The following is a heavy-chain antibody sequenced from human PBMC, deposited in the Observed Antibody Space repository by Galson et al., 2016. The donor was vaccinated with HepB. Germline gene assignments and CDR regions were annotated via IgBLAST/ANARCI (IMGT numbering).Heavy chain of an antibody. D-gene: IGHD2-2*01. CDR1: GGSISSDSW. Sequence: SETLSLTCAVSGGSISSDSWWGCVRQPPGKGLEWIGEIYHTGSTNYRASLRGRLTMSLDTSKNQFSLKLTSVTPADTAVYFCARRPPYCSTTSCSFDTWGQGTLITVSS. V-gene: IGHV4-4*02. J-gene: IGHJ4*02. CDR2: IYHTGST. CDR3: ARRPPYCSTTSCSFDT.